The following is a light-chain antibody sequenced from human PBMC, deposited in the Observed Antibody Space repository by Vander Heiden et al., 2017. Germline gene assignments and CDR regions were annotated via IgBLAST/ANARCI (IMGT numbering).Light chain of an antibody. V-gene: IGKV1-39*01. CDR2: AAV. Sequence: IQMTQSPPSLSASVGDRVTNTCRASESISRYLNWYQQKPGKAPNLLLQAAVTLQSGVPSRFSGSGSDIDFTLTISGLQPEDSATYFCQQSYSLPRTFGLGTKVEI. CDR3: QQSYSLPRT. CDR1: ESISRY. J-gene: IGKJ2*01.